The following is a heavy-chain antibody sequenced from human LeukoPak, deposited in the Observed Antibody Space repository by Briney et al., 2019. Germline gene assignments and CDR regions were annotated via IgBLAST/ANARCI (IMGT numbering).Heavy chain of an antibody. CDR2: IYYSGST. V-gene: IGHV4-59*01. D-gene: IGHD5-18*01. CDR1: GGSISSYY. Sequence: SETLSFTCTVSGGSISSYYWSWIRQPPGKGLEWIGYIYYSGSTNYNPSLKSRVTISVDTSKNQFSLKLSSVTAADTAVYYCARGYSYGMDVWGQGTTVTVSS. J-gene: IGHJ6*02. CDR3: ARGYSYGMDV.